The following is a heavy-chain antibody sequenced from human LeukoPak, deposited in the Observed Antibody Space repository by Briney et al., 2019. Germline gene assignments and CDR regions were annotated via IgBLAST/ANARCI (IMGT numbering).Heavy chain of an antibody. CDR2: ISSNGGTT. CDR3: VGVRWFGGSNWFDP. J-gene: IGHJ5*02. D-gene: IGHD3-10*01. Sequence: GGSLRLSCSASGFTFSTSAMHWVRPAAGKGLEYVSAISSNGGTTNYADSVKGRFTISRDNSENTVHLQMSSLTAEDTAVYYCVGVRWFGGSNWFDPWGQGTLVTVSS. CDR1: GFTFSTSA. V-gene: IGHV3-64D*09.